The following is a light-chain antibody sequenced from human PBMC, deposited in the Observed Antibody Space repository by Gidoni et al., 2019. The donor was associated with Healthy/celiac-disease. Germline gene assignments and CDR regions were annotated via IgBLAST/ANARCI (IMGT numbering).Light chain of an antibody. J-gene: IGKJ5*01. CDR3: QQRSNWLIT. CDR1: QSVSSY. CDR2: DAS. V-gene: IGKV3-11*01. Sequence: EIVLPQSPATLSLSPGERATRSCRASQSVSSYLAWYQQKHGQAPRLLIYDASTRATGIPARFSGSVSGTDFTLTISSLEPEDFAVYYCQQRSNWLITFGHGTRLEIK.